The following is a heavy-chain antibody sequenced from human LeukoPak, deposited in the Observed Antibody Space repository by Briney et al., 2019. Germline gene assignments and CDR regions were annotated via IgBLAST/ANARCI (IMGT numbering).Heavy chain of an antibody. D-gene: IGHD2-2*01. V-gene: IGHV4-34*01. CDR3: ARPGYCSATTCTGHLDV. CDR2: INHRGDT. Sequence: SETLSLTCAVYGESLSRYYWTWIRQPPGKGLEWIGGINHRGDTNYNPSLKSRVTISVDTSKNQFSLKVRSVTAAGTGVYYCARPGYCSATTCTGHLDVWGQGTLATVSS. CDR1: GESLSRYY. J-gene: IGHJ4*02.